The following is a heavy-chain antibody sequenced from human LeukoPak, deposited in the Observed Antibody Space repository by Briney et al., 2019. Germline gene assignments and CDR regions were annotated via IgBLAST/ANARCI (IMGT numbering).Heavy chain of an antibody. CDR2: ISGSGGT. Sequence: GGSLRLSCAVSGFTFSNYGMSWVRQAPGKGLEWVSAISGSGGTYYADSVRGRFTISRDNSKNTLYLQMNSLRAEDTAVYYCAKDFWAGGTNGVYVTWGQGTLVTVSS. V-gene: IGHV3-23*01. D-gene: IGHD2-8*01. J-gene: IGHJ4*02. CDR3: AKDFWAGGTNGVYVT. CDR1: GFTFSNYG.